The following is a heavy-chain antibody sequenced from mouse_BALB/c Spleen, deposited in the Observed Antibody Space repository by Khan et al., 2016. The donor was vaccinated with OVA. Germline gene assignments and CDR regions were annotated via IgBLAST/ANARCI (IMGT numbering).Heavy chain of an antibody. CDR2: INPTSGYT. CDR3: ARDRIDY. CDR1: GYTFTSYW. J-gene: IGHJ2*01. Sequence: QVQLQQSGVELAKPGASVKMSCTASGYTFTSYWMHWIKQRPGQGLEWIGYINPTSGYTDYNQKFKDKATLTADKSSSTAYMQLSSLTSDDSAVYYCARDRIDYWGQGTALTVSS. V-gene: IGHV1-7*01.